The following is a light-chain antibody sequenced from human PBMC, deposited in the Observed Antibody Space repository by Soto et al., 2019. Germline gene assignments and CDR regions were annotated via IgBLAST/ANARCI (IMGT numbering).Light chain of an antibody. J-gene: IGLJ2*01. CDR1: SSNIGAGYD. CDR3: QSYDSGEVV. V-gene: IGLV1-40*01. CDR2: GNN. Sequence: QSVLTQPPSVSGAPGQRVTISCTGSSSNIGAGYDVHWYQQLPGTAPKLLIYGNNNRPSGVPDRFSGSKSGTSASLAITGLQAEDEADYYCQSYDSGEVVFGGGTKLTVL.